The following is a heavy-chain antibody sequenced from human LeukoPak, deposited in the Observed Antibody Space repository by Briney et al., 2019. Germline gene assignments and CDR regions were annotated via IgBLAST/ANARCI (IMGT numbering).Heavy chain of an antibody. CDR3: AREAVACYDAFDI. CDR1: GFTFSSYW. D-gene: IGHD6-19*01. CDR2: INSDGSST. Sequence: GGSLRLSCAASGFTFSSYWMHWVRQAPGKGLVWVSRINSDGSSTSYADSVKGRFTISRDNAKNTLYLQMNSLRAEDTAVYYCAREAVACYDAFDIWGQGTMVTVSS. J-gene: IGHJ3*02. V-gene: IGHV3-74*01.